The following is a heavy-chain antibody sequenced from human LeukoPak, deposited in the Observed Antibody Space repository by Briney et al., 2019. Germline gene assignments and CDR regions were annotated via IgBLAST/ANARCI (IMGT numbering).Heavy chain of an antibody. V-gene: IGHV1-2*02. CDR3: ATGLSLN. J-gene: IGHJ4*02. CDR2: ISPNSGDT. CDR1: GYTFTDYY. Sequence: ASVKVSCKASGYTFTDYYMHWVRQAPGQGLEWMGWISPNSGDTNYAQKFQGRVTMTRDTSISTAYMQLSSLRSDDTAVYYCATGLSLNWGQGTLVTVSS. D-gene: IGHD3-22*01.